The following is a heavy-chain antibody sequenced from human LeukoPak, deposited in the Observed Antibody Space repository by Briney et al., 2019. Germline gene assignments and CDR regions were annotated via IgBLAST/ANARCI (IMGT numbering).Heavy chain of an antibody. CDR3: AKDGCSRSNCHNFRF. CDR1: GFGFSFSTYT. J-gene: IGHJ4*02. V-gene: IGHV3-30-3*01. D-gene: IGHD2-2*01. Sequence: GGSLRLSCAASGFGFSFSTYTMHWVRQAPGKGLEWVAIISYDGSNQYYADSVEGRFTISRDTSKNTRYLQMNSLRAEDTAEYYWAKDGCSRSNCHNFRFWGRETLVSVS. CDR2: ISYDGSNQ.